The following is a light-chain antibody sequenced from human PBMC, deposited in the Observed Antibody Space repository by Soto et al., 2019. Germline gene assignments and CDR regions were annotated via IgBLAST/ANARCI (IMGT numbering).Light chain of an antibody. CDR2: SAS. CDR1: QSVSGH. V-gene: IGKV3-20*01. CDR3: QHYGNSFWT. J-gene: IGKJ1*01. Sequence: EIVLTQSPDTLSLSPGERATLSCRASQSVSGHLAWYQQKPGQAPRLLIYSASSRAIGIPDRFSGSGSGTDFTLTITRLEPEDFAVYYCQHYGNSFWTFGQGTNVDIK.